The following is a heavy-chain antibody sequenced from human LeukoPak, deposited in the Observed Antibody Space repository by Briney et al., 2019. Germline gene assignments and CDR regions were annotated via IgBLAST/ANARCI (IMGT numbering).Heavy chain of an antibody. Sequence: SSETLSLTCTVSGGPISSYYWSWIRQPPGKGLEWIGYIYYSGSTNYNPSLKRRVTISVDTSKNQFSLKLSSVTAADTAVYYCARAYGHCSSTSCLYYYYGMDVWGQGTTVTVSS. D-gene: IGHD2-2*03. V-gene: IGHV4-59*01. CDR3: ARAYGHCSSTSCLYYYYGMDV. J-gene: IGHJ6*02. CDR1: GGPISSYY. CDR2: IYYSGST.